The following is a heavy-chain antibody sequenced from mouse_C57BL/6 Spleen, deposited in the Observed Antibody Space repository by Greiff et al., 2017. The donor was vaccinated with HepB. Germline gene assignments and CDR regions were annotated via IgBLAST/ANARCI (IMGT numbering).Heavy chain of an antibody. CDR2: INPNNGGT. J-gene: IGHJ2*01. V-gene: IGHV1-26*01. CDR3: ARSDYYGSSHDY. D-gene: IGHD1-1*01. Sequence: EVQLQQSGPELVKPGASVKISCKASGYTFTDYYMNWVKQSHGKSLEWIGDINPNNGGTSYNQKFKGKATLTVDKSSSTAYLELRSLTSEDSAGYYGARSDYYGSSHDYWGQGTTLTVSS. CDR1: GYTFTDYY.